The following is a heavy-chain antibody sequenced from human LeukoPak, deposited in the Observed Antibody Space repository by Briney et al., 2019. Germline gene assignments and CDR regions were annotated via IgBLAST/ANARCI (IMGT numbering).Heavy chain of an antibody. J-gene: IGHJ6*02. V-gene: IGHV3-15*04. CDR2: TVSEIDGGTT. CDR3: TTDEDWNYARKDV. CDR1: GFTFNYAW. D-gene: IGHD1-7*01. Sequence: GGSLRLSCAASGFTFNYAWMSWVRQVPGKGLEWVGQTVSEIDGGTTDYAAPVKGRFTISRDDSKSTLYLQMNSLKIEDTAVYYCTTDEDWNYARKDVWGQGAAVIVSS.